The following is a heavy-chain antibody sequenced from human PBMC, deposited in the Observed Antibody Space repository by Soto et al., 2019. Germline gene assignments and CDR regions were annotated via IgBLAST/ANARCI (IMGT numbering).Heavy chain of an antibody. V-gene: IGHV3-33*01. D-gene: IGHD3-22*01. CDR2: IWYDGSNK. CDR1: GFTFSSYG. CDR3: AREFNYYDSSGLFDY. Sequence: GGSLRLSCAASGFTFSSYGMHRVLQAPGKGLEWVAVIWYDGSNKYYADSVKGRFTISRDNSKNTLYLQMNSLRAEDTAVYYCAREFNYYDSSGLFDYWGQGTQVTVSS. J-gene: IGHJ4*02.